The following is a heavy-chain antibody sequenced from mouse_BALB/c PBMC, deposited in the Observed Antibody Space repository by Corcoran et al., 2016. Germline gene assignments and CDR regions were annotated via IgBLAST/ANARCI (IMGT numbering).Heavy chain of an antibody. D-gene: IGHD4-1*01. CDR2: IDPANGNT. CDR3: ANWYWDFDV. Sequence: VQLQPSGAALVQPGASVKLSCTASGFHIKDTYMHWVQQRPEQGLEWLGRIDPANGNTKYDPKFQCKATIPADTSSNTAYLQLSSLTSEDTAVYYCANWYWDFDVWGAGTTVTVSS. V-gene: IGHV14-3*02. J-gene: IGHJ1*01. CDR1: GFHIKDTY.